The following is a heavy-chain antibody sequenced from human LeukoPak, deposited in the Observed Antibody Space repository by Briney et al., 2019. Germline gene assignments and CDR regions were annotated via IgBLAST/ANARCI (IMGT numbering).Heavy chain of an antibody. V-gene: IGHV4-34*01. Sequence: PSETLSLTCAVYGGSFSGYYWSWIRQPPGKGLEWIGEINHSGSTNYNPSLKSRVTISVDTSKNQFSLKLSSVTAADTAVYYCARQVSGDKQQPLDYWGQGTLVTVSS. CDR3: ARQVSGDKQQPLDY. CDR2: INHSGST. D-gene: IGHD6-13*01. J-gene: IGHJ4*02. CDR1: GGSFSGYY.